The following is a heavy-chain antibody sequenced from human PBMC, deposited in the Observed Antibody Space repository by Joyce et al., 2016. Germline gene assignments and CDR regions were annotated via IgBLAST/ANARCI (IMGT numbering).Heavy chain of an antibody. CDR3: ARRSVEVASWFFDY. V-gene: IGHV5-51*01. CDR2: INPADSDS. D-gene: IGHD6-19*01. Sequence: EVLLVQSRAEVKKPGESLRISCTGSGYSFTKYGIGWVRQMPGKGLEWMGSINPADSDSRYSPSFQGQVTFSADKSITTAYLQWSGLKASDTALYFCARRSVEVASWFFDYWGHGTLVTVSS. CDR1: GYSFTKYG. J-gene: IGHJ4*01.